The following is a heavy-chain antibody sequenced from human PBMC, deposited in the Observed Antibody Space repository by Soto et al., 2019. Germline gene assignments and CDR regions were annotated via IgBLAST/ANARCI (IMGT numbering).Heavy chain of an antibody. J-gene: IGHJ4*02. Sequence: SETLSLTCVVSGYSISSGYYWGWIRQPPGKGLEWIGSIYYSGGTFYNPSLKSRFTISKDTSKNQFSLKLSSVTAADTAVYYCARTVDTPMVDYWGQGTPVTVS. V-gene: IGHV4-38-2*01. CDR1: GYSISSGYY. CDR3: ARTVDTPMVDY. CDR2: IYYSGGT. D-gene: IGHD5-18*01.